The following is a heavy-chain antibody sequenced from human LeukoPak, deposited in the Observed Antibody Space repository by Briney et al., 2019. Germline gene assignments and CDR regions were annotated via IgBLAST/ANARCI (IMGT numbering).Heavy chain of an antibody. Sequence: SVKVSCKASGGTFSSYAISWVRQAPGQGLEWMGGIIPILGTANYAQKFQGRVTITADESTSTAYMELSSLRSEDTAVYYCARDGSPYDSSGYSDYWGQGTLVTVSS. V-gene: IGHV1-69*13. J-gene: IGHJ4*02. D-gene: IGHD3-22*01. CDR1: GGTFSSYA. CDR2: IIPILGTA. CDR3: ARDGSPYDSSGYSDY.